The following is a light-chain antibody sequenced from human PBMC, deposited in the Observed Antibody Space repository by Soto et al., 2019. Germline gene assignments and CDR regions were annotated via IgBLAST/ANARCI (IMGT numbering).Light chain of an antibody. CDR1: SSDVGGYNY. J-gene: IGLJ2*01. CDR2: DVT. CDR3: CSYAGNYRGV. V-gene: IGLV2-11*01. Sequence: QSALTQPRSVSGSPGQSVTISCTGTSSDVGGYNYVSWYQQHPGKAPKLMICDVTKRPSGVPDRFSGSKSGNTASLTISGLQAEDEADYYCCSYAGNYRGVFGGGTKLTVL.